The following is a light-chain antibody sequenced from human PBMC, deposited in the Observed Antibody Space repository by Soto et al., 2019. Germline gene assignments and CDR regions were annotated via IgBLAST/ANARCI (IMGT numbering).Light chain of an antibody. Sequence: EIVLTQSPAPLSLSPGERATLSCRASQSVSSDLAWYHQKPGQAPRLLIYDASNSATGIPARFSGSGSGTDFTLTISSLEPEDFAVYYWQQRSNWPPITFGQGTRQEIK. CDR2: DAS. V-gene: IGKV3-11*01. J-gene: IGKJ5*01. CDR1: QSVSSD. CDR3: QQRSNWPPIT.